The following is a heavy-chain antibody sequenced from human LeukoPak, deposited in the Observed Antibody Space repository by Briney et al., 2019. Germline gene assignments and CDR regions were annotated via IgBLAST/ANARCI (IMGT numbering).Heavy chain of an antibody. CDR1: GFTVSSNY. V-gene: IGHV3-53*01. Sequence: GGSLRLSCTVFGFTVSSNYMTWVRQAPGKGLEWVSVIYSDGTTYNADSVKGRFTISRDNSKNTLYLQINSLRAEDTAVYYCARGIAAAGTGLFNWGQGTLLTVSS. J-gene: IGHJ4*02. CDR2: IYSDGTT. D-gene: IGHD6-13*01. CDR3: ARGIAAAGTGLFN.